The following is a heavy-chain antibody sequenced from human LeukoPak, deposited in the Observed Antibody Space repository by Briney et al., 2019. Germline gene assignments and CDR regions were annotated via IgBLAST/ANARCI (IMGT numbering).Heavy chain of an antibody. D-gene: IGHD3-22*01. CDR3: ARAQAYDSSGYYWGALGY. CDR1: GGSISSGGYY. Sequence: PSETLSLTCTVSGGSISSGGYYWSWIRQHPGKGLEWIGYIYYSGSTNYNPSLKSRVTISVDTSKNQFSLKLSSVTAADTAVYYCARAQAYDSSGYYWGALGYWGQGTLVTVSS. V-gene: IGHV4-61*08. CDR2: IYYSGST. J-gene: IGHJ4*02.